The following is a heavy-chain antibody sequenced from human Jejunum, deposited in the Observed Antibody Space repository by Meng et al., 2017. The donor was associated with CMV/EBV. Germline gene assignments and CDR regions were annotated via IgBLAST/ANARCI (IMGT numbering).Heavy chain of an antibody. CDR1: GYSISSGYT. CDR2: IYHSGNN. D-gene: IGHD5-18*01. V-gene: IGHV4-38-2*02. Sequence: TCTVSGYSISSGYTWDWIRQPPGKGLEWIGSIYHSGNNIYNPSLKSRVTISVDTSKNQFSLKLSSVTAADTAVYYCARHSATAGDYWGQGTLVTVSS. CDR3: ARHSATAGDY. J-gene: IGHJ4*02.